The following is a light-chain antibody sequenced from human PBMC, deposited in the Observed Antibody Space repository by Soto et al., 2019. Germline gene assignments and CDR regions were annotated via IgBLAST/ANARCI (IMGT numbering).Light chain of an antibody. CDR3: QQFGNSLKFS. V-gene: IGKV3-20*01. CDR1: QTISSSY. CDR2: GAS. J-gene: IGKJ3*01. Sequence: EIVLTQSPDILSLSPGERATLSCRASQTISSSYVAWYQQKHGQAPRLLIYGASSSSNGFPDRFSGSESETDFTLTINRLEPEDAAVYYCQQFGNSLKFSFGPGNKGDIE.